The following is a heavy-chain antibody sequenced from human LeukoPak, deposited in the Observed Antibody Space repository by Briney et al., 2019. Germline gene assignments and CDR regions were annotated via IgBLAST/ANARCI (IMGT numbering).Heavy chain of an antibody. V-gene: IGHV3-21*01. CDR3: AKESKYSSSWYNPPLDY. CDR2: ISSSSSYI. Sequence: GGSLRLSCAASGFTFSDYNMNWVRQAPGKGLEWVSSISSSSSYIYYADSVKGRFTISRDNAKNSLYLQMNSLRAEDTAVYYCAKESKYSSSWYNPPLDYWGQGTLVTVSS. J-gene: IGHJ4*02. CDR1: GFTFSDYN. D-gene: IGHD6-13*01.